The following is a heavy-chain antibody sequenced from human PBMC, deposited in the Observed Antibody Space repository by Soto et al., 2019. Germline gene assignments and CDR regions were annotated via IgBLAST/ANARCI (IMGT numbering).Heavy chain of an antibody. CDR2: IYYSGST. J-gene: IGHJ4*02. CDR1: GGSISSYY. D-gene: IGHD6-6*01. CDR3: ARHLGSVDY. V-gene: IGHV4-59*08. Sequence: QVQLQESGPGLVKPSETLSLTCTVSGGSISSYYWSWIRQPPGKGLEWIGYIYYSGSTNYNPSPKSRVTISVDTSKNQFSLKLSSVTAADTAVYYCARHLGSVDYWGQGTLVTVSS.